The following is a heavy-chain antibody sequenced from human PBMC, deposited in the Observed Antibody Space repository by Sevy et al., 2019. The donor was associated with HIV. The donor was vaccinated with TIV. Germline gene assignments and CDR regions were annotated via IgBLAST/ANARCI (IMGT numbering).Heavy chain of an antibody. Sequence: GGSLRLSCAASGFTFSSYSMNWVRQAPGKGLEWVSYISSSSSTIYYADSVKGRFTISRDNAKNSLYLQMNSPRDEDTAVYYCATIGSIFGVVIHPTDAFDIWGQGTMVTVSS. CDR2: ISSSSSTI. CDR3: ATIGSIFGVVIHPTDAFDI. D-gene: IGHD3-3*02. V-gene: IGHV3-48*02. J-gene: IGHJ3*02. CDR1: GFTFSSYS.